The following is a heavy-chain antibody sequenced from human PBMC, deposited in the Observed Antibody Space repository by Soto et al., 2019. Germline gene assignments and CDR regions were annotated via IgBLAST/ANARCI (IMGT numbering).Heavy chain of an antibody. CDR2: IYYSGST. Sequence: KASETLSLTCTVSGGSISSSSYYWGWIRQPPGKGLEWIGSIYYSGSTYYNPSLKSRVTISVDTSKNQFSLKLSSVTAADTAVYYCASVGPGSGYSHYYYGMDVWGQGTTVTVSS. V-gene: IGHV4-39*01. CDR3: ASVGPGSGYSHYYYGMDV. D-gene: IGHD3-22*01. J-gene: IGHJ6*02. CDR1: GGSISSSSYY.